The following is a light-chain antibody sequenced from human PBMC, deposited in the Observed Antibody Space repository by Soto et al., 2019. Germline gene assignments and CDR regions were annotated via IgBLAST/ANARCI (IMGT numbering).Light chain of an antibody. V-gene: IGLV2-14*01. Sequence: QSALTQPASVSGSPGQSITISCTGTNSDVGGYNYVSWYQHHPGKAPKLMIHEVSNRPSGVSNRFSGSKSGNTASLTISGLQAEDEGDYYCTSYTNINTPPVVFGGGTKLTVL. CDR1: NSDVGGYNY. J-gene: IGLJ2*01. CDR2: EVS. CDR3: TSYTNINTPPVV.